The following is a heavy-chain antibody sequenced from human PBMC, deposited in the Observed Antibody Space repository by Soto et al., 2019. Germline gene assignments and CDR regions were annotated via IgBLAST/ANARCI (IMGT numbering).Heavy chain of an antibody. J-gene: IGHJ5*02. CDR1: GYTFTTFW. D-gene: IGHD2-2*01. V-gene: IGHV5-10-1*01. CDR3: ASPVCSTTTCDSWCEP. CDR2: IDPRDSYV. Sequence: PGESLKISCTGFGYTFTTFWVTWVRQMPGKGLEWMGRIDPRDSYVNYSPSFQGHVTISVDKSISTAYLQWGSLKASDTAMYYCASPVCSTTTCDSWCEPWGQGSRGTASS.